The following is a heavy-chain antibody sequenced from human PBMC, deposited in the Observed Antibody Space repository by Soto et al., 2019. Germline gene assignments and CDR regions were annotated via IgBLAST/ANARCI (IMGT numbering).Heavy chain of an antibody. CDR1: GLAFSSCA. J-gene: IGHJ4*02. V-gene: IGHV3-23*01. Sequence: PGGSVRHPGAASGLAFSSCAMIWVRQAPGKGLEWVSAISGSGGSTYYADSVKGRFTISRDNSKNTLYLQMNSLRAEDTAVYYCAKDQWAGIAVAGIFVAHNDYWGQGTLVTVSS. CDR2: ISGSGGST. CDR3: AKDQWAGIAVAGIFVAHNDY. D-gene: IGHD6-19*01.